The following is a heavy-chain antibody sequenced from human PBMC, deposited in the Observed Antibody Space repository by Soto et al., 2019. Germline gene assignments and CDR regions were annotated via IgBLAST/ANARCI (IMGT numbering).Heavy chain of an antibody. J-gene: IGHJ4*02. CDR2: ISGSGGST. D-gene: IGHD3-10*01. CDR1: GFTFSSYA. CDR3: AKAHVWFGELYYFDY. V-gene: IGHV3-23*01. Sequence: GGSLRLSCAASGFTFSSYAMSWVRQAPGKGLEWVSAISGSGGSTYYADSVKGRFTISRDNSKNTLYLQMNSLRAEDTAVYYCAKAHVWFGELYYFDYWGQGTLVTVSS.